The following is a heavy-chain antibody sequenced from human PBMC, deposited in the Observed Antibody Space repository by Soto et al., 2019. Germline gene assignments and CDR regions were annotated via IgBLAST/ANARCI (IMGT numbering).Heavy chain of an antibody. V-gene: IGHV3-53*04. D-gene: IGHD3-22*01. J-gene: IGHJ6*03. CDR3: ARESPRGYYYYYMDV. CDR2: IYSGGST. Sequence: EVQLVESGGGLVQPGGSPRLSCAASGFTVSSNYMSWVRQAPGKGLEWVSVIYSGGSTYYADSVKGRFTISRHNSKNTLYLQMNSLRAEDTAVYYCARESPRGYYYYYMDVWGKGTTVTVSS. CDR1: GFTVSSNY.